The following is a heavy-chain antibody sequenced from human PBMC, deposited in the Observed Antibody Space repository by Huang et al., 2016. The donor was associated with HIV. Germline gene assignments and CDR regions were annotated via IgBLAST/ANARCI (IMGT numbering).Heavy chain of an antibody. Sequence: QLQLQESGPGQVKPSETLSLTCTVSGDFISSTNYYWGLIRQSPGKGLEGVGSVYQGGSTHYNPSLKSRGTLSVDTSRNQFSLRLNSVTAADTAVYYCASQHIGAAATWFWGRGTQVAVSS. J-gene: IGHJ4*02. CDR3: ASQHIGAAATWF. D-gene: IGHD6-13*01. V-gene: IGHV4-39*01. CDR2: VYQGGST. CDR1: GDFISSTNYY.